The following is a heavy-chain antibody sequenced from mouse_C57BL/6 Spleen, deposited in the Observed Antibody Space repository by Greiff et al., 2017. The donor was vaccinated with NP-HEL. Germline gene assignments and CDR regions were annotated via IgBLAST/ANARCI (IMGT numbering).Heavy chain of an antibody. CDR3: VLSSYACFDY. D-gene: IGHD1-1*01. Sequence: EVQLVESGGGLVQPKGSLKLSCAASGFTFNTYAMPWVRQAPGKGLEWVARIRSKSSNYATYYADSVKDIFTISRDDSRRKLYLQMNNLKTKDTAMYYCVLSSYACFDYWGQGTTLTVSS. CDR1: GFTFNTYA. CDR2: IRSKSSNYAT. J-gene: IGHJ2*01. V-gene: IGHV10-3*01.